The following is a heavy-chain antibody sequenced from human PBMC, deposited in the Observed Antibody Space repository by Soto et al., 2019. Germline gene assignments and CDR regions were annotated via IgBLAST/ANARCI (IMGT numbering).Heavy chain of an antibody. CDR1: GFTFNNYA. Sequence: GGSLRLSCAASGFTFNNYAMNWVRQAPGQGLEWVSAISGSGGNTYYADSVKGRFTISRDNSKNTLYLQMSTLRAEDTAVYYCAAMAFYTGMDVWGQGTTVTVSS. CDR2: ISGSGGNT. V-gene: IGHV3-23*01. D-gene: IGHD2-8*01. CDR3: AAMAFYTGMDV. J-gene: IGHJ6*02.